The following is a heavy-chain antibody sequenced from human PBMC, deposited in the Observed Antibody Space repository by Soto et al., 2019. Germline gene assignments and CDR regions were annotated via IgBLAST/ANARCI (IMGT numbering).Heavy chain of an antibody. V-gene: IGHV3-66*04. Sequence: PGGSLRLSCAASGFTVSSNYMSWVRQAPGKGLEWVSVIYSGGSTYYADSVKGRFTISRDNSKNTLYLQMNSLRAEDTAVYYCARRSTLSLNRLSPPLDYWGQGTLVTVSS. CDR1: GFTVSSNY. CDR2: IYSGGST. J-gene: IGHJ4*02. D-gene: IGHD3-16*02. CDR3: ARRSTLSLNRLSPPLDY.